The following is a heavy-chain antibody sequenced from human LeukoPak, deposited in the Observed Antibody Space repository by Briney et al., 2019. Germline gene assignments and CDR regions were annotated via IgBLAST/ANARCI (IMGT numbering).Heavy chain of an antibody. J-gene: IGHJ4*02. CDR2: ISYDGSNK. V-gene: IGHV3-30-3*01. Sequence: PGRSLRLSCAASGFTFSSYAMHWVRQAPGKGLEWVAVISYDGSNKYYADSVKGRFTISRDNSKNTLYLQMNSLRAEDTAVYYCARDMIDWDGYNYGPFDYWGQGTLVTVSS. CDR3: ARDMIDWDGYNYGPFDY. D-gene: IGHD5-24*01. CDR1: GFTFSSYA.